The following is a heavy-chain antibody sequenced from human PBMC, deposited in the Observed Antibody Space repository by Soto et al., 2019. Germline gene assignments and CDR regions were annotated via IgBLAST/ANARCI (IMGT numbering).Heavy chain of an antibody. D-gene: IGHD2-8*01. V-gene: IGHV3-74*03. CDR3: VRDLSYCTTGVFSS. CDR1: GFTFSSYW. CDR2: LSPDGSIT. Sequence: EVQLVESGGGLIQPGGSLRLSCAASGFTFSSYWMNWVRQVPGKGLVWVSRLSPDGSITKYADSVKGRFIISRDNAKNTVSLQMARLGAEDPAVYYCVRDLSYCTTGVFSSWGQGTLVTVSS. J-gene: IGHJ5*02.